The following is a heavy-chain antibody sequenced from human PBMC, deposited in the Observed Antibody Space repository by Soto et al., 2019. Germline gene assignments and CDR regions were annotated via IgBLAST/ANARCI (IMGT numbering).Heavy chain of an antibody. J-gene: IGHJ5*02. V-gene: IGHV4-59*01. CDR3: AREGGAAAAWTGCFDP. Sequence: QVQLQESGPGLVKPSETLSLTCTVSGGSISSYYWSWIRQPPGKGLEWIGYIYYSGSTNYNPSLKSRVTISVGTSKNRFSLKLSSVTAADTAVYYCAREGGAAAAWTGCFDPWGQGTLVTVSS. CDR2: IYYSGST. CDR1: GGSISSYY. D-gene: IGHD6-13*01.